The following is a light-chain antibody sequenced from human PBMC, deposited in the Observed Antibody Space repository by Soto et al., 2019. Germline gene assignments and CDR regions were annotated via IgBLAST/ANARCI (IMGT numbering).Light chain of an antibody. Sequence: EIVLTQSPAILSLSPGGRATLSCRPSQGLPTNFLAWYQQKPGQAPRLLIYGPSSRAPGCPGRFSGDGAGTDFTLTINGLEPEDFAVYFCQQYSNSQFSFGGGTKVEI. CDR2: GPS. J-gene: IGKJ4*01. V-gene: IGKV3D-7*01. CDR3: QQYSNSQFS. CDR1: QGLPTNF.